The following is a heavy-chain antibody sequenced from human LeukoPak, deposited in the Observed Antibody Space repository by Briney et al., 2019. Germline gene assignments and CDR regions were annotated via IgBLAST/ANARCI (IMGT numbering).Heavy chain of an antibody. D-gene: IGHD6-13*01. CDR3: ARESSGSWTLGYYYYGMDV. Sequence: GVLRLSCAASGFTFSSYSMNWVCQAPGKGLEWVSSISSSSSYIYYADSVKGRFTISRDNAKNSLYLQMNSLRAEDTAVYYCARESSGSWTLGYYYYGMDVWGQGTTVTVSS. CDR1: GFTFSSYS. CDR2: ISSSSSYI. J-gene: IGHJ6*02. V-gene: IGHV3-21*01.